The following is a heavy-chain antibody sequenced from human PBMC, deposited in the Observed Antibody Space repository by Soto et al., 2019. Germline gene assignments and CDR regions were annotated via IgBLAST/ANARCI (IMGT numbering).Heavy chain of an antibody. J-gene: IGHJ4*02. CDR3: ARVIGVPTSYFDY. CDR1: GFTFSSYT. V-gene: IGHV3-30-3*01. CDR2: ISYDGSNK. D-gene: IGHD2-21*01. Sequence: QVQLVESGGGVVQPGRSLRLSCAASGFTFSSYTMHWVRQAPGKGLEWVAVISYDGSNKYYADSVKGRFTISRDNSKNTLNLQINSLRVEDTAVFYCARVIGVPTSYFDYWGQGTLVTVSS.